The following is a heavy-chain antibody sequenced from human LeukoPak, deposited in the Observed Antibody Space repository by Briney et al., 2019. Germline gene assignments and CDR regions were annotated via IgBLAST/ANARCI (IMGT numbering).Heavy chain of an antibody. CDR1: GGSFSGYY. V-gene: IGHV4-59*01. CDR2: IYYSGST. D-gene: IGHD3-10*01. CDR3: ARADGSGSYYGYYYCYMDV. Sequence: PSETLSLTCAVYGGSFSGYYWSWIRQPPGKGLEWIGNIYYSGSTNYNPSLKSRVTISVDTSKNQFSLKLSSVTAADTAVYYCARADGSGSYYGYYYCYMDVWGKGTTVTVSS. J-gene: IGHJ6*03.